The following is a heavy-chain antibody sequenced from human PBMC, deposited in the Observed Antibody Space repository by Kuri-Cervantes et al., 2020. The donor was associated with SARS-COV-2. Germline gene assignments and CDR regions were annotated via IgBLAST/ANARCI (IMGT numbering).Heavy chain of an antibody. D-gene: IGHD1-20*01. J-gene: IGHJ4*02. CDR3: ARGDNCNVYDPTYFDC. Sequence: ETLSLTCIAPRLTFSSYEMNWVRQAPGKGLWWVSYIGSSSSYIYYADSVKGRFTISRDNAKNSLYLQMNSLRAEDTAVYYCARGDNCNVYDPTYFDCLGQGTLVTVSS. CDR2: IGSSSSYI. CDR1: RLTFSSYE. V-gene: IGHV3-21*01.